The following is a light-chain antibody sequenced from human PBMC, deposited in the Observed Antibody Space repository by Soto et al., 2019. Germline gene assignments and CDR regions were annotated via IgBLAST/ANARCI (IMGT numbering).Light chain of an antibody. V-gene: IGLV2-14*01. CDR1: NSEVGVYNY. CDR2: DVS. J-gene: IGLJ1*01. Sequence: HSVLNHPSSLSGSPRQPLTISFTGNNSEVGVYNYVSWYQQHPGKAPKLMIYDVSNRPSGVSNRFSGSKSGNTASLTISGLQAEDEADYYCSSYTSSSTYVFGPGTKVTVL. CDR3: SSYTSSSTYV.